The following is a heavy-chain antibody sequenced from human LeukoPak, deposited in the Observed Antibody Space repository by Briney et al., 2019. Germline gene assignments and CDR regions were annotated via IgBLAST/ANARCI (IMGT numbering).Heavy chain of an antibody. CDR3: ARRMITFGGAHDY. V-gene: IGHV4-59*13. J-gene: IGHJ4*02. CDR1: GGSISSYY. D-gene: IGHD3-16*01. CDR2: IYYSGST. Sequence: PSETLSLTCTVPGGSISSYYWSWIRQPPGKGLEWIGYIYYSGSTNYNPSLKSRVTISVDTSENQFSLKLSSVTAADTAVYYCARRMITFGGAHDYWGQGTLVTVSS.